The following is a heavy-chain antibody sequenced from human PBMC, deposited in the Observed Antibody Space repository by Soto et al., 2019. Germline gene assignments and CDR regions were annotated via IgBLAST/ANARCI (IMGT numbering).Heavy chain of an antibody. Sequence: SETLSLTCTVSGGSISSYYWSWIRQPPGKGLEWIGEINHSGTTNYNPSLKSRVTISVDTSKNQFSLKLTSVTAADTAVYYCARDKITGLFDYWGQGTLVTVSS. CDR3: ARDKITGLFDY. CDR1: GGSISSYY. D-gene: IGHD2-8*02. J-gene: IGHJ4*02. V-gene: IGHV4-59*12. CDR2: INHSGTT.